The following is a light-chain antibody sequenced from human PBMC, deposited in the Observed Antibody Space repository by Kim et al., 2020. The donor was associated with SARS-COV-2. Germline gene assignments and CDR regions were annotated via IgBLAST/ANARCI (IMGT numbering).Light chain of an antibody. CDR3: QQTYITPIT. Sequence: ASVGDRVTITCRARQSISISLNWYQHEPGKAPKLLIHSASTLHSGVPSRFSGSGSETDFTLTITNLQPEDFATYYCQQTYITPITFGQGTRLEIK. CDR1: QSISIS. J-gene: IGKJ5*01. CDR2: SAS. V-gene: IGKV1-39*01.